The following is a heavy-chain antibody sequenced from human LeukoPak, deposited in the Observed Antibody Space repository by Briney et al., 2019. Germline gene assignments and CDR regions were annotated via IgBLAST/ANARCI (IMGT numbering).Heavy chain of an antibody. Sequence: SETLSLTCTDSGGSISSSSYYWGWIRQPPGKGLEWIGSIYYSGSTYYNPSLKSRVTISVDTSKNQFSLKLSSVTAADTAVYYCARHVLRAAAGKHSGSLDYWGQGTLVTVSS. CDR2: IYYSGST. CDR3: ARHVLRAAAGKHSGSLDY. J-gene: IGHJ4*02. D-gene: IGHD6-13*01. CDR1: GGSISSSSYY. V-gene: IGHV4-39*01.